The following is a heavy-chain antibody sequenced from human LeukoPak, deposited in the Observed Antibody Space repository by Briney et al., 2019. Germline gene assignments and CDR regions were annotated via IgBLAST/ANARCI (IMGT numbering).Heavy chain of an antibody. D-gene: IGHD4-11*01. CDR3: ARNDYSNYKYYYYMDV. Sequence: PSETLSLTCTVSGYSISSGYYWGWIRQPPGKGLEWIGSIYHSGGTYYNPSLKSRVTISVDTSKNQFSLKLSSVTAADTAVYYCARNDYSNYKYYYYMDVWGKGTTVTVSS. V-gene: IGHV4-38-2*02. CDR2: IYHSGGT. J-gene: IGHJ6*03. CDR1: GYSISSGYY.